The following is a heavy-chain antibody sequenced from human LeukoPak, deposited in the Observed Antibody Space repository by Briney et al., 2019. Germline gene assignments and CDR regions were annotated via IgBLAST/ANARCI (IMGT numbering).Heavy chain of an antibody. D-gene: IGHD2/OR15-2a*01. CDR1: GFTFSTFG. J-gene: IGHJ6*02. Sequence: QPGESLRLSCAASGFTFSTFGMHWVRQAPGKGLEWVALISFEGSNKYYVDSVKGRFTISRDNSKNTLSLQMNNLRAEDTAVYYCAKPLATKIIGWRYYGMDVWGQGTTVTVSS. CDR2: ISFEGSNK. CDR3: AKPLATKIIGWRYYGMDV. V-gene: IGHV3-30*18.